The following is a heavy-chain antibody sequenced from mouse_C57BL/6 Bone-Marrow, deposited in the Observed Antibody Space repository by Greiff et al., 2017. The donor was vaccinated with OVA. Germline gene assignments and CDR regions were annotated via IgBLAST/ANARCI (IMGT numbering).Heavy chain of an antibody. J-gene: IGHJ3*01. Sequence: VQLQQSGAELVRPGTSVKMSCKASGYTFTNYWIGWAKQRPGHGLEWIGDIYPGGGYTNYNEKFKGKATLTADKSSSTAYMQCSSLTSEDSAVYYCARSNCYCGSGGFAYWGQGTLVTVSA. D-gene: IGHD1-1*01. CDR1: GYTFTNYW. CDR2: IYPGGGYT. V-gene: IGHV1-63*01. CDR3: ARSNCYCGSGGFAY.